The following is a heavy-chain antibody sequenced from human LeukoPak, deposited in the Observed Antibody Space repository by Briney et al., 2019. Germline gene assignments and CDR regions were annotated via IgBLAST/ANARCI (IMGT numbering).Heavy chain of an antibody. J-gene: IGHJ4*02. Sequence: SVKVSCKASGGTFSSYAISWVRQAPGQGLEWMGRIIPILGIANYAQKFQGRVTITADKSTSAAYMELSSLRSEDTAVYYCAREVVDTAMVTFDYWGQGTLVTVSS. V-gene: IGHV1-69*04. CDR3: AREVVDTAMVTFDY. D-gene: IGHD5-18*01. CDR1: GGTFSSYA. CDR2: IIPILGIA.